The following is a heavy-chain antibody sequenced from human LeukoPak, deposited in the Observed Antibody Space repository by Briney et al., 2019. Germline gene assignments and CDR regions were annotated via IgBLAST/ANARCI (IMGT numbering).Heavy chain of an antibody. CDR2: IYHSGST. J-gene: IGHJ4*02. CDR3: ARAYYSTSFYPY. V-gene: IGHV4-38-2*02. Sequence: PSETLSLTCTVSGYSISSGYYWGWIRQPPGKGLEWIGSIYHSGSTYYNSSLKSRVTISVETSKNQFSLNLRSVTAADTAVYYCARAYYSTSFYPYWGQRTSVTVSS. D-gene: IGHD2-2*01. CDR1: GYSISSGYY.